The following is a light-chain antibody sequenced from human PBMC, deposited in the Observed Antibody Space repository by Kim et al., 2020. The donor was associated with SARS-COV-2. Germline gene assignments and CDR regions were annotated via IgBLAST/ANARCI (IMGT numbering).Light chain of an antibody. CDR1: QGIGSY. CDR3: HQRGNWPLT. V-gene: IGKV3-11*01. Sequence: EIVLTQSPATLSLSPGERATLSCRASQGIGSYLAWYQQKPGQAPRLLIYGASNRATGVPARFSGSGSGTDFTLTISSLEPEDFAVYYCHQRGNWPLTFGGGTKVDIK. J-gene: IGKJ4*01. CDR2: GAS.